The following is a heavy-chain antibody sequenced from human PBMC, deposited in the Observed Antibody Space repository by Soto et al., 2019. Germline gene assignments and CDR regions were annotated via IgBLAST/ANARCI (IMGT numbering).Heavy chain of an antibody. V-gene: IGHV3-33*01. J-gene: IGHJ4*02. Sequence: QVQLVESGGGVVQPGRSLRLSCAASGFTFSSYGMHWVRQAPGKGLEWVAVIWYDGSNKYYADSVKGRFTISRDNSKNTLYLQMNSLRAEDTAVYYCARDSSPQPFDWCFDYWGQGTLVTVSS. CDR2: IWYDGSNK. CDR1: GFTFSSYG. D-gene: IGHD3-9*01. CDR3: ARDSSPQPFDWCFDY.